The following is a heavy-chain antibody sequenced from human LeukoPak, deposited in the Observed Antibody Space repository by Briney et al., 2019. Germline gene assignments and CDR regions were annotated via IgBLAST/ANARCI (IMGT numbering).Heavy chain of an antibody. CDR2: INPNSGGT. D-gene: IGHD6-19*01. Sequence: ASVKVSCKASGYTFTGYYMHLVRQAPGQGLEWMGWINPNSGGTNYAQKFQGRVTMTRDTSISTAYMELSRLRSDDTAVYYCAREVSSGRSEYYYYYYGMDVWGQGTTVTVSS. CDR3: AREVSSGRSEYYYYYYGMDV. J-gene: IGHJ6*02. V-gene: IGHV1-2*02. CDR1: GYTFTGYY.